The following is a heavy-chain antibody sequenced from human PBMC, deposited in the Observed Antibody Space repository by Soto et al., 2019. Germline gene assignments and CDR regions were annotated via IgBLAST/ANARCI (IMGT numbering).Heavy chain of an antibody. Sequence: PPETLSLTCAVSGASISGSYYYWAWLRQSPGKGPEWIGSVFYTGFTSYNPSLESRGSVSLDTSKNQISLKLSAVTAADTAVYYCARHWIAGSSIPWGQGTLVTVSS. CDR2: VFYTGFT. J-gene: IGHJ5*02. D-gene: IGHD2-21*01. CDR3: ARHWIAGSSIP. V-gene: IGHV4-39*01. CDR1: GASISGSYYY.